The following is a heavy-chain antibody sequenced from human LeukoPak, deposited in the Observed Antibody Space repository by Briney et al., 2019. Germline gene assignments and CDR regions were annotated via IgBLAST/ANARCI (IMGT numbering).Heavy chain of an antibody. D-gene: IGHD6-13*01. Sequence: GASVKVSCKASGHTFTSYGISWVRQAPGRGLEWMGWISTYNGNTNYAQKLQGRVTLTTDTSTSTAYMELRSLRSDDTAVYYCARDKYSSSWLYNWFDPWGQGTLVTVSS. J-gene: IGHJ5*02. V-gene: IGHV1-18*01. CDR3: ARDKYSSSWLYNWFDP. CDR1: GHTFTSYG. CDR2: ISTYNGNT.